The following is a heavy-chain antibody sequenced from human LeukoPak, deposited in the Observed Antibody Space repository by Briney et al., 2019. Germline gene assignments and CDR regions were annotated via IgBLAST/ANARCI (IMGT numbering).Heavy chain of an antibody. CDR3: AMEGESSGPDFDY. D-gene: IGHD3-22*01. Sequence: GESLRLSCTASGFAFSSHAMTWVRQAPGKGLEWVGRTRNKANSYTPDYAASVKGRFTISRDESKNSLYLQMNSLKTEDTAVYYCAMEGESSGPDFDYWGQGTLVTVSS. V-gene: IGHV3-72*01. CDR2: TRNKANSYTP. J-gene: IGHJ4*02. CDR1: GFAFSSHA.